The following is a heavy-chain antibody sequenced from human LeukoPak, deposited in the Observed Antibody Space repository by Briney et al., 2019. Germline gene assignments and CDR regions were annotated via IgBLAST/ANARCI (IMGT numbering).Heavy chain of an antibody. Sequence: SSETLSLTCAVYGGSLSGYYWSWIRQPPGKGLEWIGEINQSGGTNYNPPLKSRVSISVDTSKSQFSLKLSSVTAADTAVYYCARGWGRAVAGNFYWGRGTPVTVSS. D-gene: IGHD6-19*01. CDR2: INQSGGT. J-gene: IGHJ4*02. CDR1: GGSLSGYY. CDR3: ARGWGRAVAGNFY. V-gene: IGHV4-34*01.